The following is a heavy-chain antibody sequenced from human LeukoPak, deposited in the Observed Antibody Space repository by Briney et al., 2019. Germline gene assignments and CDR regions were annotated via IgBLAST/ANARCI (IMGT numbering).Heavy chain of an antibody. V-gene: IGHV3-21*01. Sequence: GGSLRLSCAASGFTFSTYSMNWVRQAPGKGLEWVSAISSGSSYIHYAESVKGRFTISRDNAKNSLYLQMSSLSAEDTAVHYCARGYCSGGNCYSTDYWGQGTLVTVSS. CDR3: ARGYCSGGNCYSTDY. J-gene: IGHJ4*02. CDR1: GFTFSTYS. D-gene: IGHD2-15*01. CDR2: ISSGSSYI.